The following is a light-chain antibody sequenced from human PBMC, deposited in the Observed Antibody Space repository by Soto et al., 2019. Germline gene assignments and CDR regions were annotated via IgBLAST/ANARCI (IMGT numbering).Light chain of an antibody. V-gene: IGKV3-20*01. CDR3: QQYGSSGT. CDR2: GAS. CDR1: QSVSKNY. Sequence: EILLTQSPCTLSLSAGERATLSCRASQSVSKNYLAWYQQKPGQAPSLLIYGASNRATGIPDRLSGSGSGTDFTLTISRLEPEDFAVYYCQQYGSSGTFGQGTKVDIK. J-gene: IGKJ1*01.